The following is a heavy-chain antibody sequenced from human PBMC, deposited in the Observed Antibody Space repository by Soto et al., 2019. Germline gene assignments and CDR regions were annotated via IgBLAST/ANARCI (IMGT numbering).Heavy chain of an antibody. CDR1: GFTFTSSA. Sequence: SVKVSCKASGFTFTSSAMQWVRQARGQRLEWIGWIVVGSGNTNYAQKFQERVTITRDMSTSTAYMELSSLRSDDTAVYYCTRDLKDFRNWFDPWGQGTLVTVSS. V-gene: IGHV1-58*02. J-gene: IGHJ5*02. CDR3: TRDLKDFRNWFDP. CDR2: IVVGSGNT. D-gene: IGHD3-3*01.